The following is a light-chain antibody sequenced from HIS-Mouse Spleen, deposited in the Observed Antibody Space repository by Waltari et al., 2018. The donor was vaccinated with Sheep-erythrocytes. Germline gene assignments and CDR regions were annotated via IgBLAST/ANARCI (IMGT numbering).Light chain of an antibody. CDR2: AAS. J-gene: IGKJ1*01. CDR1: QGISSW. V-gene: IGKV1-12*01. Sequence: IQMTQSPSSVSASVGDRVTITCRESQGISSWLGWYQHKPGKAPKLLIYAASSLQSGVPSRFSGSGSGTEFTLTISSLQPEDFATYYCQQANSVPPTFGQGTKVEIK. CDR3: QQANSVPPT.